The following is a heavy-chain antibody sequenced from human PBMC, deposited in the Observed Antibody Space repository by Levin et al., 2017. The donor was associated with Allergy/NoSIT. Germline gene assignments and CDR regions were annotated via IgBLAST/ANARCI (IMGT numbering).Heavy chain of an antibody. CDR2: IDPSDSYT. CDR1: GNSFTSYW. D-gene: IGHD5-12*01. J-gene: IGHJ4*02. Sequence: GGSLRLSCKGSGNSFTSYWISWVRQMPGKGLEWMGRIDPSDSYTQYSPSFQGHVTISPAKSISTAYLQWSILQAAATAMYYCARLAVAKVAVDDYPDEVDSWGQGTLVTVSS. CDR3: ARLAVAKVAVDDYPDEVDS. V-gene: IGHV5-10-1*01.